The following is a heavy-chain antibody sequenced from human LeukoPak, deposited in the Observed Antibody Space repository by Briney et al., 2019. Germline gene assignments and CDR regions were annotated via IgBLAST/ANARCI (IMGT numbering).Heavy chain of an antibody. CDR1: GYTFTGYY. J-gene: IGHJ4*02. D-gene: IGHD6-6*01. Sequence: ASVKVSCKASGYTFTGYYMHWVRQAPGQGLEWMGWINPNSGGTNYAQRFQGRVTMTRDTSISTAYMEHSRLTSDDTAVYYCARDIDATEYYTSSVDYWGQGTLVTVSS. CDR3: ARDIDATEYYTSSVDY. V-gene: IGHV1-2*02. CDR2: INPNSGGT.